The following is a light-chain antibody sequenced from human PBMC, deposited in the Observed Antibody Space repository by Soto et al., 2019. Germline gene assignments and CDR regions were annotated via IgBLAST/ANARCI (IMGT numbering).Light chain of an antibody. J-gene: IGKJ2*01. Sequence: EIGMTQSPATLSVSPGERATLSCRASQSVSSNLAGYQQKPSQAPRLLIYGASTRATGIPARFSGSGSGTEFTLTISSLQSEDFAVYYCQQYNNWYTFGQGTKLEIK. CDR1: QSVSSN. V-gene: IGKV3-15*01. CDR2: GAS. CDR3: QQYNNWYT.